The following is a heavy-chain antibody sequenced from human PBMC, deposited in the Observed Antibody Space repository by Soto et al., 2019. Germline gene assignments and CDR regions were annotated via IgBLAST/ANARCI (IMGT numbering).Heavy chain of an antibody. CDR1: GYSISSGYY. D-gene: IGHD3-22*01. V-gene: IGHV4-38-2*02. CDR3: ARDGYYDSSGTTFDY. J-gene: IGHJ4*02. Sequence: PWETLSLTCAVSGYSISSGYYWGWIRQPPGKGLEWIGSIYHSGSTYYNPSLKSRVTISVDTSKNQFSLKLSSVTAADTAVYYCARDGYYDSSGTTFDYWGQGTLVTVSS. CDR2: IYHSGST.